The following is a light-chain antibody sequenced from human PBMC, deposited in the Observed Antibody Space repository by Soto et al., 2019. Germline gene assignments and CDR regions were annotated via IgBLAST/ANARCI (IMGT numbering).Light chain of an antibody. V-gene: IGLV2-14*01. J-gene: IGLJ2*01. Sequence: QSALTQPASVSGSPGQSITISCTGTTSDVGGYNYVSWYQHHPGKAPKLIIYEVSNRPSGVSNRFSGSKSGNTASLTISGLQAEDEADYSCSSYTSSNTLRLFGGGTKVTVL. CDR1: TSDVGGYNY. CDR2: EVS. CDR3: SSYTSSNTLRL.